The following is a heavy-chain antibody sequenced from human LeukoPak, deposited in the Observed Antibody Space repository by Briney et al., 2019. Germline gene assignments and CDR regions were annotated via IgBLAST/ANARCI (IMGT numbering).Heavy chain of an antibody. CDR1: GGSISSYY. CDR2: IYYSGST. J-gene: IGHJ3*02. V-gene: IGHV4-59*12. CDR3: ARDAYYFDGGGYSLGYDAFEI. D-gene: IGHD3-22*01. Sequence: SETLSLTCTVSGGSISSYYWSWIRQPPGKGLEWIGYIYYSGSTNYNPSLKSRVTISVDTSKNQFSLKLSSVTAADTAVYYCARDAYYFDGGGYSLGYDAFEIWGQGTTVTVSS.